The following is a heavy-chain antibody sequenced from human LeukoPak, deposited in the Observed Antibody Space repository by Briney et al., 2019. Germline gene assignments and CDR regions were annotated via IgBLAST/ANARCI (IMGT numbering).Heavy chain of an antibody. Sequence: ASVKVSCKASGYTFTSYDINWVRQATGQGLEWMRWMNPNSGNTGYAQKFQGRVTMTRNTSISTAYMELSSLRSEDTAVYYCARAPREGYYYDSSATGSWFDPWGQGTLVTVSS. CDR1: GYTFTSYD. V-gene: IGHV1-8*01. J-gene: IGHJ5*02. CDR2: MNPNSGNT. D-gene: IGHD3-22*01. CDR3: ARAPREGYYYDSSATGSWFDP.